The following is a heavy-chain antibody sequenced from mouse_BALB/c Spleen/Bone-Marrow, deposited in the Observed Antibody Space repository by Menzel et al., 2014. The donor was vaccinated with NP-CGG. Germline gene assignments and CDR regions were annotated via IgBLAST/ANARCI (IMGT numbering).Heavy chain of an antibody. CDR1: GDSITSGY. V-gene: IGHV3-8*02. J-gene: IGHJ4*01. D-gene: IGHD1-1*01. Sequence: EVQLQQSGPSLVKPSQTLSLTCSVTGDSITSGYWNWIRKFPGNKLEYMGYISYSGSTYYNPSLKGRISITRDTSKNQYYLQLNSVTTEDTATYYCARYTVVARGAMDYWGQGTSVTVSS. CDR2: ISYSGST. CDR3: ARYTVVARGAMDY.